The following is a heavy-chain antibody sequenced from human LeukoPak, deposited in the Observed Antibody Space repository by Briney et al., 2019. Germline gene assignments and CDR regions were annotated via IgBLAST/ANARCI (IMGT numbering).Heavy chain of an antibody. CDR1: GFTFSSYA. Sequence: PGGSLRHSCAASGFTFSSYAMNWVRQAPGKGLEWVSSISGRSADIYYADSVKGRFTISRDNAKNSVFLQMNNLRVEDTAIYYCARRGYHDSSGYDYWGQGTLVTVSS. CDR3: ARRGYHDSSGYDY. CDR2: ISGRSADI. V-gene: IGHV3-21*06. D-gene: IGHD3-22*01. J-gene: IGHJ4*02.